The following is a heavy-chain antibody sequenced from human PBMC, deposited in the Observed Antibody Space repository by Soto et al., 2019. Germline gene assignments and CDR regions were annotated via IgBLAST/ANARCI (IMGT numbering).Heavy chain of an antibody. Sequence: TLSLTCTVSGGSISSYYWSWIRQPPGKGLEWIGYIYYSGSTNYNPSLKSRVTISVDTSKNQFSLKLSSVTAADTAVYYCARDADSSSWYGQGGFDPWGQGTLVTVSS. CDR2: IYYSGST. J-gene: IGHJ5*02. D-gene: IGHD6-13*01. CDR3: ARDADSSSWYGQGGFDP. V-gene: IGHV4-59*01. CDR1: GGSISSYY.